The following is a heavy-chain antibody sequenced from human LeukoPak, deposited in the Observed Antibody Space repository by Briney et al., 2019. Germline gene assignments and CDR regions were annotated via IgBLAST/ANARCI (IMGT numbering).Heavy chain of an antibody. CDR1: GFTFSSYE. CDR2: ISSSGSTI. Sequence: GGSLRLPFAASGFTFSSYEVNWVPQTPGKGLEWVSYISSSGSTIYYADSVKGRFTISRDNAKNSLYLQMNSLRAEDTAVYYCARGDVVVTARPHFDYWGQGTLVTVSS. J-gene: IGHJ4*02. V-gene: IGHV3-48*03. CDR3: ARGDVVVTARPHFDY. D-gene: IGHD2-21*02.